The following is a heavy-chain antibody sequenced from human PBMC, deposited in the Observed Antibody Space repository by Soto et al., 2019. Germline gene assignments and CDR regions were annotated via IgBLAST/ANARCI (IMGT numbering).Heavy chain of an antibody. CDR3: TKEKSVMYSGYDAFDT. Sequence: GGSLRLSCAASGFTFSSYEMDWVRQAPGKRLEWVAHITSSGGTMYADSVRGRFTISRDNADNSLYLQMNSLRAEDTAVYYCTKEKSVMYSGYDAFDTWGRGTMVTVSS. CDR2: ITSSGGTM. D-gene: IGHD5-12*01. J-gene: IGHJ3*02. V-gene: IGHV3-48*03. CDR1: GFTFSSYE.